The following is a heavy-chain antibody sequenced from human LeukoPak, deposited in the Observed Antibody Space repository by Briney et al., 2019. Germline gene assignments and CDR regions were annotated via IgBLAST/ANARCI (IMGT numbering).Heavy chain of an antibody. Sequence: GGSLRLSCAASGFTFSSYAMSWVRQAPGKGPEWVSAISGSGGSTYYADSVKGRFTISRDNSKNTLYLQMNSLRAEDTAVYYCAKDQYYGSGSYVFYGMDVWGQGTTVTVSS. CDR2: ISGSGGST. J-gene: IGHJ6*02. CDR1: GFTFSSYA. D-gene: IGHD3-10*01. CDR3: AKDQYYGSGSYVFYGMDV. V-gene: IGHV3-23*01.